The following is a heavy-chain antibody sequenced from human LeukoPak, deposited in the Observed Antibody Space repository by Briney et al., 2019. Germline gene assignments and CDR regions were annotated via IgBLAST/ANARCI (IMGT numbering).Heavy chain of an antibody. CDR2: IHHDGRI. D-gene: IGHD3-16*02. CDR1: GGSISGSSYY. Sequence: IPSETLSLTCTVSGGSISGSSYYWGWIRQPPGKGLEWIGEIHHDGRINYNPSLKSRVTLSVDKSKNQFSLRLNSVTAADTAMYYCARSHDHLWGNYPDYWGQGTLVTVSS. J-gene: IGHJ4*02. CDR3: ARSHDHLWGNYPDY. V-gene: IGHV4-39*07.